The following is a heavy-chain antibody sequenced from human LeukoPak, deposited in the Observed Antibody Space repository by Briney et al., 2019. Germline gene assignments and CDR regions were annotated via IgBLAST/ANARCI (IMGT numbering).Heavy chain of an antibody. D-gene: IGHD6-13*01. CDR2: INPNSGGT. CDR1: GYTFTGYY. J-gene: IGHJ4*02. Sequence: ASVKVSCKASGYTFTGYYMHWVRQAPGQGLEWMGWINPNSGGTNYAQKFQGRVTMTRDTSISTAYMELSRLRSDDTAVYYCARGRDMVAAGPPPDYWGQGILVTVSS. V-gene: IGHV1-2*02. CDR3: ARGRDMVAAGPPPDY.